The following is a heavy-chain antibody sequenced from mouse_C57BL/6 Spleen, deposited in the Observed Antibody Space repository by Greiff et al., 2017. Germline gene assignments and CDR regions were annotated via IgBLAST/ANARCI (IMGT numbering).Heavy chain of an antibody. CDR2: IYPGDGDT. J-gene: IGHJ2*01. CDR3: AREEFDYCGSSFYFDY. Sequence: QVQLQQSGPELVKPGASVKISCKASGYAFSSSWMNWVKQRPGKGLEWIGRIYPGDGDTNYNGKFKGKATLTADKSSSTAYMQLSSLTSEDSAVYFCAREEFDYCGSSFYFDYWGQGTTLTVSS. CDR1: GYAFSSSW. V-gene: IGHV1-82*01. D-gene: IGHD1-1*01.